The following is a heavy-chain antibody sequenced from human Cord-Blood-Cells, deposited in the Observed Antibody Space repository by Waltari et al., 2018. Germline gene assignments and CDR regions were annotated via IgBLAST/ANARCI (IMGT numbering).Heavy chain of an antibody. J-gene: IGHJ3*02. Sequence: QVQLVQSGAEVKKPGSSVKVSCKASGGTFSSYAISWVRQAPGQGLEWMGGLIPILGTANYAQKFQGRVTITADKSTSTAYMELSSLRSEDTAVYYCAREGGYCTNGVCYTGAAFDIWGQGTMVTVSS. CDR3: AREGGYCTNGVCYTGAAFDI. D-gene: IGHD2-8*01. CDR2: LIPILGTA. V-gene: IGHV1-69*06. CDR1: GGTFSSYA.